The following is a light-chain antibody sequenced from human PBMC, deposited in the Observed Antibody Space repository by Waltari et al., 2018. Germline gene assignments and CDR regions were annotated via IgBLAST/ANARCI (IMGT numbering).Light chain of an antibody. V-gene: IGLV2-14*03. J-gene: IGLJ3*02. Sequence: QSALTQPASGSGPPGKSITISCTGTSRDIGGYNYVPWYQQHPGKAPKVMIYDVIKRPSGVSNRFSGSKSGNTASLTISGLQADDEADYYCTSYESGGTWVFGGGTKVTV. CDR3: TSYESGGTWV. CDR2: DVI. CDR1: SRDIGGYNY.